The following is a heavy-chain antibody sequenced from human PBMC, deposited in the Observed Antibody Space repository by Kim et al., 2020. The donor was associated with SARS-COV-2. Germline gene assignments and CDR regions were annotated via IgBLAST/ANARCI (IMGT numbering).Heavy chain of an antibody. CDR2: ISRSSHYI. V-gene: IGHV3-21*01. J-gene: IGHJ4*02. CDR3: ARDLSLGMPKGFDY. Sequence: GGSLRLSCAASGFTFNTYSMNWVRQAPGKGLGWVSTISRSSHYIYYADSVEGRFTIPRDNAENSVYLEMNSLRAEDTAVYYCARDLSLGMPKGFDYWGQGTLVTVSS. D-gene: IGHD2-2*01. CDR1: GFTFNTYS.